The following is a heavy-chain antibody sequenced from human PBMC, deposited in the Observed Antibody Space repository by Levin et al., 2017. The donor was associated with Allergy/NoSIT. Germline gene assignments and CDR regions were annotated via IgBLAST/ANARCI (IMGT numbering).Heavy chain of an antibody. CDR3: AKYRYSGSGSYSSRPMDV. D-gene: IGHD3-10*01. CDR2: ISYDGSDK. Sequence: GGSLRLSCAASEFSFSSYGMHWVRQAPGEGLEWLAVISYDGSDKNYADSVKGRFTISRDNSKNTLYLQMNTLRADDTAVYYCAKYRYSGSGSYSSRPMDVWGQGTTVTVSS. CDR1: EFSFSSYG. V-gene: IGHV3-30*18. J-gene: IGHJ6*02.